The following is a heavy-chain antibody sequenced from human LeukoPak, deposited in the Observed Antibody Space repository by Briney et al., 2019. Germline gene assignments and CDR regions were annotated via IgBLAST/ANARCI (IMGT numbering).Heavy chain of an antibody. D-gene: IGHD1-26*01. CDR2: ISYTGTYI. Sequence: GGSLRLSCAASAFSLNAYNMNWVRQAPGKGLEWVSSISYTGTYIYYADSVKGRFTTSRDNAQNSLYLQMNSLRAEDTAIYYCVRDRGTYRPIDYWGQGTLVTVSS. CDR3: VRDRGTYRPIDY. CDR1: AFSLNAYN. J-gene: IGHJ4*02. V-gene: IGHV3-21*04.